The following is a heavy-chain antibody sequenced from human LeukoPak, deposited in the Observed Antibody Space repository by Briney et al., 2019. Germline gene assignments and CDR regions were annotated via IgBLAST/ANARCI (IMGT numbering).Heavy chain of an antibody. CDR3: AKDGSSSGTDY. Sequence: GGSLRLSCAASGFTFSNYGMHWIRQAPGKGLEWVSYISSTGGTIYYADSMKGRFTISRDNAKSSLYLQMNSLRVEDTAVYYCAKDGSSSGTDYWGQGTLVTVSS. CDR2: ISSTGGTI. V-gene: IGHV3-48*04. J-gene: IGHJ4*02. CDR1: GFTFSNYG. D-gene: IGHD6-6*01.